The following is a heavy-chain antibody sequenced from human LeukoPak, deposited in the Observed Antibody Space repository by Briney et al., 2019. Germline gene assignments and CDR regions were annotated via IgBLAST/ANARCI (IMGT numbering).Heavy chain of an antibody. CDR3: ARARAVAGRGYYFDY. Sequence: PSETLSLTCTVSGGSISSSSYYWGWIRQPPGKGLEWIGSIYYSGSTYYNPSLKSRVTISVDTSKNQFSLKLSSVTAADTAVYYCARARAVAGRGYYFDYWGQGTLVTVSS. D-gene: IGHD6-19*01. CDR2: IYYSGST. CDR1: GGSISSSSYY. J-gene: IGHJ4*02. V-gene: IGHV4-39*07.